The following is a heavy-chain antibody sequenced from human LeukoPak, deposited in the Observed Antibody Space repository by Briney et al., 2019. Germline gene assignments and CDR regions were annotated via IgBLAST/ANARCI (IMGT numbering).Heavy chain of an antibody. V-gene: IGHV3-23*01. J-gene: IGHJ4*02. CDR3: AKDLAARLSGYFDF. D-gene: IGHD6-6*01. CDR1: GFTVSSSY. CDR2: ISASASST. Sequence: GGSLRLSCAASGFTVSSSYMYWVRQAPGKGLEWVSSISASASSTYYADSVKGRFTISRDNSKNTLFLQMNSLRAEDTALYYCAKDLAARLSGYFDFWGQGILVTVSS.